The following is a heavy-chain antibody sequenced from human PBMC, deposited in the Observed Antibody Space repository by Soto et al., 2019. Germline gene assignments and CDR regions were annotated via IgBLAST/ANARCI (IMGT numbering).Heavy chain of an antibody. CDR1: GFSFGDYW. CDR2: IKVDGSEQ. Sequence: GGSLRLSCVASGFSFGDYWMSWARQAPGKGLEWVANIKVDGSEQYYVDSVKGRFTVSRDNAKNSLYLQMNSLRVEDTAVYYCAKWGGGWSDSWGQGTLVTVSS. V-gene: IGHV3-7*01. D-gene: IGHD3-16*01. CDR3: AKWGGGWSDS. J-gene: IGHJ4*02.